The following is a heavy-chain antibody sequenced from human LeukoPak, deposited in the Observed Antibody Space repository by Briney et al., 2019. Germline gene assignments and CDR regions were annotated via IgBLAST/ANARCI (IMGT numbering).Heavy chain of an antibody. CDR1: GYSLSADSC. D-gene: IGHD5-12*01. CDR2: MHNSGSS. Sequence: PSETLSLTCAVSGYSLSADSCWGWIRQPPGKGLEWIGYMHNSGSSKHSPSLKSRVTISIDTSKNQFSLQLTSVTAADTAIYYCARSAEWLRNAFDIWGQGTMVSVSS. V-gene: IGHV4-61*08. J-gene: IGHJ3*02. CDR3: ARSAEWLRNAFDI.